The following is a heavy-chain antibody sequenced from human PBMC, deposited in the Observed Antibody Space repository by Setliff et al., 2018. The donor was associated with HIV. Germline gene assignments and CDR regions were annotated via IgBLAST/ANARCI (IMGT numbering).Heavy chain of an antibody. Sequence: ETLSLTCTVSGGSISRRDYCWGWIRQPPGKGLEWIGSVYYTWNTYYNPSLKSRVTVSVDTSKNQFSLKLSSVTAADTAVYYCARHSIAVVIGVPERDDAFDIWGHGTMVT. D-gene: IGHD2-21*01. V-gene: IGHV4-39*01. J-gene: IGHJ3*02. CDR3: ARHSIAVVIGVPERDDAFDI. CDR1: GGSISRRDYC. CDR2: VYYTWNT.